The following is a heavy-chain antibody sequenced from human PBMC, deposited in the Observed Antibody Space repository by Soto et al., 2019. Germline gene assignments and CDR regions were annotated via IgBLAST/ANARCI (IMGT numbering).Heavy chain of an antibody. D-gene: IGHD1-1*01. CDR1: GVSISSGGYY. V-gene: IGHV4-31*03. CDR3: ARGSQLERDAFDI. Sequence: QVQLQESGPGLVKPSQTLSLTCTVSGVSISSGGYYWSWIRQHPGKGLEWIGYIYYTGSTYYNPSLKSRVTMSLVTSKNQFSLKLGAVTVADTAVYYCARGSQLERDAFDICGQGTMVTVSS. J-gene: IGHJ3*02. CDR2: IYYTGST.